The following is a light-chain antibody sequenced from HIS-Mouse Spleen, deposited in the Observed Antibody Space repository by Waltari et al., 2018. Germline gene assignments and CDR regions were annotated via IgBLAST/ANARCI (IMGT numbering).Light chain of an antibody. V-gene: IGKV4-1*01. CDR2: WAS. CDR3: QQYYSTPLT. Sequence: DIVMTQSPDSLAVSLGETATIHCKSSQSVLYSSNNKNYLAWYQQKPGQPPKLLIYWASTRESGVPDRFSGSGSGTDFTLTISSLQAEDVAVYYCQQYYSTPLTFGGGTKVEIK. J-gene: IGKJ4*01. CDR1: QSVLYSSNNKNY.